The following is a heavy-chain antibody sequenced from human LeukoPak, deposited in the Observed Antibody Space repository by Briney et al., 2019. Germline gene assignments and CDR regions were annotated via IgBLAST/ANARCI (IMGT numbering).Heavy chain of an antibody. CDR1: GGSISSSSYY. V-gene: IGHV4-39*07. Sequence: PSETLSLTCTVSGGSISSSSYYGGWIRQPPGKGLEWIGSIYYSGITYYNPSLKSRVSISVDTSKNQFSLKMRSVTAADTAVYYCARGHIVVGPSALFRRLGVYYFDYWGQGTLVSVSS. CDR3: ARGHIVVGPSALFRRLGVYYFDY. CDR2: IYYSGIT. D-gene: IGHD2-2*01. J-gene: IGHJ4*02.